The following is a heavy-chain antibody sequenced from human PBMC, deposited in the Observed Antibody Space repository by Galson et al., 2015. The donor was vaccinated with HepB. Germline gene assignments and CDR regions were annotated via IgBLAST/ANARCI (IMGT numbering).Heavy chain of an antibody. CDR2: ITGSSGLT. CDR3: ARPRGDSFNMVRGLS. J-gene: IGHJ5*02. Sequence: LEWVSTITGSSGLTNYADSVKGRFTVSRDNSKNTLFLQMNSLRVEDTGVYYCARPRGDSFNMVRGLSWGQGILVTVS. D-gene: IGHD3-10*01. V-gene: IGHV3-23*01.